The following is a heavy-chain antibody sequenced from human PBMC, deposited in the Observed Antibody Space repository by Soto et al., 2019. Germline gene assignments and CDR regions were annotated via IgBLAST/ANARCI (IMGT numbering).Heavy chain of an antibody. V-gene: IGHV4-59*01. Sequence: SETLSLTCTVSGGSTSSYYWSWIRQPPGKGLEWIGYIFYSGDTSYNPTFEGRVTISVGTSNSLSSLNLRSVTAADTAVYYCAGEGRRSGTSSFPGGWFGPWGQGNLVTVSS. CDR1: GGSTSSYY. D-gene: IGHD2-2*01. J-gene: IGHJ5*02. CDR2: IFYSGDT. CDR3: AGEGRRSGTSSFPGGWFGP.